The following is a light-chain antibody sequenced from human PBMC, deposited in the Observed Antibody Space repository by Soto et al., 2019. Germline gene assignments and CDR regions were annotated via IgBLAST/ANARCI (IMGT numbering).Light chain of an antibody. CDR2: SAS. V-gene: IGKV1-27*01. J-gene: IGKJ1*01. Sequence: DIQMTQSPSSLSASVGDRVTITCRASQGINNYLAWYQQKPGKVPKLLIYSASTLQSGVPSRFSASGYGTDFTLIISSLQPEDVAIYSCKRYSSVPRTFGQGTKVEIK. CDR1: QGINNY. CDR3: KRYSSVPRT.